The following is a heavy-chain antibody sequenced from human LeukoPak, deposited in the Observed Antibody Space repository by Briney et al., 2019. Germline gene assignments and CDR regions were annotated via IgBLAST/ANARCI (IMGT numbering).Heavy chain of an antibody. Sequence: SETLSLTCTVSGGSISSSIYYWGWIRQPPGKGLEWIGSIYYSGSTYYNPSLKSRVTISVDTSKNQFSLKLSSVTAADTAVYYCARASLSNWCDPWGQGTLVTVSS. CDR3: ARASLSNWCDP. CDR2: IYYSGST. V-gene: IGHV4-39*07. CDR1: GGSISSSIYY. J-gene: IGHJ5*02. D-gene: IGHD2/OR15-2a*01.